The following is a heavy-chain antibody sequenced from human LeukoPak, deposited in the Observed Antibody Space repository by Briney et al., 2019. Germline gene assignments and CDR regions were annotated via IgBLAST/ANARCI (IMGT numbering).Heavy chain of an antibody. CDR3: ARAGGIRAFDI. D-gene: IGHD3-16*01. J-gene: IGHJ3*02. CDR2: IYYSGST. CDR1: GGSISSYF. Sequence: PSETLSLTCTVSGGSISSYFRSWIRQPPGKGLEWIGYIYYSGSTNYNPSLKSRVTISVDTSKNQFSLKLSSVTAADTAVYYCARAGGIRAFDIWGQGTMVTVSS. V-gene: IGHV4-59*01.